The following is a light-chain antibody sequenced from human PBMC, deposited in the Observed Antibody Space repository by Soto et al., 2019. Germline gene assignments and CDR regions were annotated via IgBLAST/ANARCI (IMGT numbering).Light chain of an antibody. CDR1: ESMSNC. J-gene: IGKJ1*01. Sequence: DIQMTQSPSTLSASVGDRVTITCRASESMSNCLAWYQQKPGKAPKLLISGASSLQSGVPSRFSGSASGTEFTLTISSLQPDDIATYYCKQCHRYLTFGQGTKVEMK. V-gene: IGKV1-5*01. CDR2: GAS. CDR3: KQCHRYLT.